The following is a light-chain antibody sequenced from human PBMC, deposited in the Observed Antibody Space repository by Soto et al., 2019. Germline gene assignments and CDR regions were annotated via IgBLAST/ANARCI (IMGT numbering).Light chain of an antibody. J-gene: IGLJ2*01. CDR3: SSYTSSSTLV. CDR1: SSDVGSYNL. Sequence: QSVLTQPASVSGSPGQSITISCTGTSSDVGSYNLVSWYQQHPGKAPKLMIYEGSKRPSGVSNRFSGSKSGNTASLTLSGLQAEDQADYYCSSYTSSSTLVFGGGTKVTVL. V-gene: IGLV2-14*02. CDR2: EGS.